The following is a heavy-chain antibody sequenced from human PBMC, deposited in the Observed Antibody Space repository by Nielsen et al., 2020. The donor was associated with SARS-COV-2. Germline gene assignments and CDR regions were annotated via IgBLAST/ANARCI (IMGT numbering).Heavy chain of an antibody. V-gene: IGHV4-39*02. CDR1: GGSLSSRNYY. Sequence: GSLRLSCTVSGGSLSSRNYYWGWIRQPPGKGLEWIGTIYYSGSVSYNPSLRSRVTISVDTSKKHFSLKLTSVTAADTAIYFCARGDIAVVPAAMFRGDDAFDIWGQGTMVRVSS. D-gene: IGHD2-2*01. CDR3: ARGDIAVVPAAMFRGDDAFDI. J-gene: IGHJ3*02. CDR2: IYYSGSV.